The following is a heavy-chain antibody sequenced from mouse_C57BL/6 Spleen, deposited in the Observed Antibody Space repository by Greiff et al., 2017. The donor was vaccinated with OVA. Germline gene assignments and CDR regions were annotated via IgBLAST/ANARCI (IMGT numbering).Heavy chain of an antibody. J-gene: IGHJ3*01. CDR2: FYPGSGSI. CDR3: ARHEEGGTGFAY. V-gene: IGHV1-62-2*01. CDR1: GYTFTEYT. Sequence: QVQLQQPGAELVKPGASVTLSCKASGYTFTEYTIHWVKQRSGQGLEWIGCFYPGSGSITYNQKFKDKATLTADKSSSTVYMELSRLTSEDTADYVSARHEEGGTGFAYWGQGTLVTVSA.